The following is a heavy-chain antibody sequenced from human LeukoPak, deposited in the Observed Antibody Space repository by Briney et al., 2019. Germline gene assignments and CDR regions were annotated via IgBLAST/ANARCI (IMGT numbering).Heavy chain of an antibody. D-gene: IGHD2-15*01. V-gene: IGHV4-59*08. CDR3: ARPSDCSGDNCYSRAFDI. CDR1: GGSISSYY. CDR2: IYYSGST. Sequence: SETLSLTCTVSGGSISSYYWSWIRQPPGKGLEWIGYIYYSGSTYYNPSLKSRVTISVDSSKNQFSLKLSSVTAADTAVYYCARPSDCSGDNCYSRAFDIWGQGTMVSVSS. J-gene: IGHJ3*02.